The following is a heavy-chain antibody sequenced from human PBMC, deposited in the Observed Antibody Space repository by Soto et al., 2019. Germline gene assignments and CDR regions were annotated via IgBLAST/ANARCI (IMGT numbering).Heavy chain of an antibody. CDR1: GFTFGNYA. Sequence: SMIRSCTASGFTFGNYAVSWFLQAKGKGLEWVGFIRSKAYGGTTEYAASVKGRFTISRDDSKSIAYLQMNSLKTEDTAVYYCTRDLRGFGELSFDYWGQGAMVTVSS. D-gene: IGHD3-10*01. V-gene: IGHV3-49*03. J-gene: IGHJ4*02. CDR3: TRDLRGFGELSFDY. CDR2: IRSKAYGGTT.